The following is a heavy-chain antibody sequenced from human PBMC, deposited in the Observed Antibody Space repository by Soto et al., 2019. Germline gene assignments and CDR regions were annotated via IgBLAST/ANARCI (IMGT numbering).Heavy chain of an antibody. D-gene: IGHD1-26*01. J-gene: IGHJ4*02. CDR2: INPNSGGT. V-gene: IGHV1-2*04. CDR3: ARGGGTGFIVGAPLLFDY. CDR1: GYTFTGYY. Sequence: ASVKVSCKASGYTFTGYYMHWVRQAPGQGLEWMGWINPNSGGTNYAQKFQGWVTMTRDTSISTAYMELSRLRSDDTAVYYCARGGGTGFIVGAPLLFDYWGQGTLVTVSS.